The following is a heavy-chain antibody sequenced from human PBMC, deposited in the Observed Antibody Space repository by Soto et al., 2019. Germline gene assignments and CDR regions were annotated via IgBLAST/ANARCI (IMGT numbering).Heavy chain of an antibody. CDR3: AATSDGYNSSYNWFDP. CDR2: ISGSGGST. CDR1: GFTFSSYA. D-gene: IGHD1-1*01. Sequence: EVQLLESGGGLVQPGGSLRLSCAASGFTFSSYAMSWVRQAPGKGLEWVSAISGSGGSTYYADSVKGRFTISRDNSKNPLYRQMNSLRAEDTAVYYCAATSDGYNSSYNWFDPWGQGTLVTVSS. J-gene: IGHJ5*02. V-gene: IGHV3-23*01.